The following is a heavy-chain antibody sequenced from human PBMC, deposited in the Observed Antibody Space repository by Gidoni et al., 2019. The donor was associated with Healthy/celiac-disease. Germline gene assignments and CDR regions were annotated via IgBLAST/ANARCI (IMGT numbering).Heavy chain of an antibody. CDR3: ARAQDDSSGWYPFDY. CDR1: GFTFSSYG. CDR2: IWYDGSNK. J-gene: IGHJ4*02. V-gene: IGHV3-33*01. Sequence: QVKLVESGGGVVQPGRSLRLSCDASGFTFSSYGMHWVRQAPGKGLEWVAVIWYDGSNKYYADSVKGRFTISRDNSKNTLYLQMNSLRAEDTAVYYCARAQDDSSGWYPFDYWGQGTLVTVSS. D-gene: IGHD6-19*01.